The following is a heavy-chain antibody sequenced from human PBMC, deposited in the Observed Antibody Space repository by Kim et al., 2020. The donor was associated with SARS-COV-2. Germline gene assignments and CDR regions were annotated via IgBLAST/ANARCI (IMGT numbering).Heavy chain of an antibody. Sequence: GGSLRLSCAASGFTFSSYGMHWVRQAPGKGLEWVAVIWYDGSNKYYADSVKGRFTISRDNSKNTLYLQMNSLRAEDTAVYYCARNEYDFWSGYYPDYWGQGTLVTVSS. CDR2: IWYDGSNK. J-gene: IGHJ4*02. CDR1: GFTFSSYG. D-gene: IGHD3-3*01. CDR3: ARNEYDFWSGYYPDY. V-gene: IGHV3-33*01.